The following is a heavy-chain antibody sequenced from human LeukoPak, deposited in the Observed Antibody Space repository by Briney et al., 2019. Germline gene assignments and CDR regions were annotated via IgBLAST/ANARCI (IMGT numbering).Heavy chain of an antibody. CDR1: GGTFSSYA. V-gene: IGHV1-69*04. CDR2: MILILGIA. D-gene: IGHD3-22*01. Sequence: SVKASCKASGGTFSSYAISWVRQAPGQGLEWMGRMILILGIANYAQKFQGRVTITADKSTSTAYMELSSLRSEDTAVYYCARGYYYDSSGYNDYWGQGTLVTVSS. CDR3: ARGYYYDSSGYNDY. J-gene: IGHJ4*02.